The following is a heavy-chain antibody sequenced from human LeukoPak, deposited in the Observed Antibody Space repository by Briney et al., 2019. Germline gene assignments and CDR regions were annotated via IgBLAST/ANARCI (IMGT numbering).Heavy chain of an antibody. Sequence: GGSLRLSCAASGFTFSSYSMNWVRQAPGKGLEWVSSISSSSSYIYYADSVKGRFTISRDNSENSLYLQMHSLTAEDTAVYYCTRKGSQWDFLVDYWGQGTRVAVSP. J-gene: IGHJ4*02. V-gene: IGHV3-21*01. CDR3: TRKGSQWDFLVDY. D-gene: IGHD2/OR15-2a*01. CDR1: GFTFSSYS. CDR2: ISSSSSYI.